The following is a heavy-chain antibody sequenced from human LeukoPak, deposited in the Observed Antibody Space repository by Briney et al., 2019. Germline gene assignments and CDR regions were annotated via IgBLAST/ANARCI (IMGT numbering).Heavy chain of an antibody. CDR2: IYYSGST. D-gene: IGHD3-10*01. CDR1: GGSISSSSYY. J-gene: IGHJ3*02. Sequence: SETLSLTCTVSGGSISSSSYYWGWIRQPPGKGLEWIGSIYYSGSTYYNPSLKSRVTISVDTSKNQFSLKLSSVTAADTAVYYCARVWFGELLFDPPDAFDIWGQGTMVTVSS. CDR3: ARVWFGELLFDPPDAFDI. V-gene: IGHV4-39*07.